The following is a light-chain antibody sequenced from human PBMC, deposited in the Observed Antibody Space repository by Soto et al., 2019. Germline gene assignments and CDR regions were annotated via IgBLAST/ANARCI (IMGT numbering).Light chain of an antibody. V-gene: IGLV2-14*03. CDR1: SSDVGGYNY. CDR3: SSYTTSNTRQIV. J-gene: IGLJ1*01. Sequence: QSVLTQPASVSGSPGQSITISCTGTSSDVGGYNYVSWYQHHPGKAPKLMIYDVSNRPSGVSNRFSGSKSGNTASLTISGLQPEDDADYYCSSYTTSNTRQIVVGTGTKLTVL. CDR2: DVS.